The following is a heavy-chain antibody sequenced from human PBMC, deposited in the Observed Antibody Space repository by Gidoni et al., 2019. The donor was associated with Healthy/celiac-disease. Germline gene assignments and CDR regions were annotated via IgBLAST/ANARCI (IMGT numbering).Heavy chain of an antibody. CDR3: AKDLDRTVTSWVIDY. D-gene: IGHD4-4*01. V-gene: IGHV3-23*01. Sequence: EVQLLESGGGLVQPGGSLRLSCAASGFTFSRYAMSWVRQAPGKGLEGVSAMSGSGGSTDYADSVKGRFTISRDNSKNTLYLQMNSLRAEDTAVYYCAKDLDRTVTSWVIDYWGQGTLVTVSS. CDR2: MSGSGGST. J-gene: IGHJ4*02. CDR1: GFTFSRYA.